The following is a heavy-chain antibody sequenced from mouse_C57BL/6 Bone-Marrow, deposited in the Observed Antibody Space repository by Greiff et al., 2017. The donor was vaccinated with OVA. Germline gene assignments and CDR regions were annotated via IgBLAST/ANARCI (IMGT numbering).Heavy chain of an antibody. CDR3: ARSECSYYYGSYWYFDV. CDR1: GYTFTSYW. V-gene: IGHV1-50*01. J-gene: IGHJ1*03. CDR2: IDPSDSYT. D-gene: IGHD1-1*01. Sequence: QVQLQQPGAELVKPGASVKLSCKASGYTFTSYWMQWVKQRPGQGLEWIGEIDPSDSYTNYNQKFKGKATLTVDTSSSTAYMQLSSLTSEDSAVYYCARSECSYYYGSYWYFDVWGTGTTVTVSS.